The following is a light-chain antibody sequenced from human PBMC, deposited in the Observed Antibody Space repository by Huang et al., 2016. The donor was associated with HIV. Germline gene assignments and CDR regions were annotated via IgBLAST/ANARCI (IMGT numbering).Light chain of an antibody. CDR1: QDIINS. J-gene: IGKJ4*01. CDR2: DAS. Sequence: IQLTQSPSSLSASVGDSVTITCQASQDIINSLNWYQQRPGKPPKLLIYDASNLEAGVPSRFGGSGSGTHFAFTISSLQPEDVATYYCQQFHNLQTFGGGTKVQIK. V-gene: IGKV1-33*01. CDR3: QQFHNLQT.